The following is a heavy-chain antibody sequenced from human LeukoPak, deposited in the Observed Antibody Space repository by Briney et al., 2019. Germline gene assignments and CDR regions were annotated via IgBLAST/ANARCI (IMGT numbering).Heavy chain of an antibody. CDR3: ARSSGWSDYYYYYGMDV. CDR2: ISAYNGNT. Sequence: ASVKASCKTSGYTFTSYGISWVRQAPGQGLEWMGWISAYNGNTNYAQKLQGRVTMTTDTSTSTAYMELRSLRSDDTAVYYCARSSGWSDYYYYYGMDVWGQGTTVTVSS. D-gene: IGHD6-19*01. V-gene: IGHV1-18*01. J-gene: IGHJ6*02. CDR1: GYTFTSYG.